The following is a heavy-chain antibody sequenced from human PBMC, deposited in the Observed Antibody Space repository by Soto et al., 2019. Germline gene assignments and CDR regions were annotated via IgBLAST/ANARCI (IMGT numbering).Heavy chain of an antibody. Sequence: QITLKESGPTLVKPTQPLTLTCTFSGFSLSTSGVGVGWIRQPPGKALEWLALIYWDDDKRYSPSLKSRLTITKDTSKNQVVLTLTNMDPVDTATYYCARGGWTTYYSPFFDYWGQGTLVTVSS. J-gene: IGHJ4*02. V-gene: IGHV2-5*02. CDR1: GFSLSTSGVG. CDR2: IYWDDDK. D-gene: IGHD3-10*01. CDR3: ARGGWTTYYSPFFDY.